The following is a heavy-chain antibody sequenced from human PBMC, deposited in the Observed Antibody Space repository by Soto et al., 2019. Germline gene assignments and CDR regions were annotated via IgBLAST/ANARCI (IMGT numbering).Heavy chain of an antibody. CDR2: IIPIFGTA. J-gene: IGHJ4*02. V-gene: IGHV1-69*13. CDR1: GGTFSSYA. CDR3: AMDSSGYIHTH. D-gene: IGHD3-22*01. Sequence: ASVKVSCKASGGTFSSYAISWVRQAPGQGLEWMGGIIPIFGTANYAQKFQGRVTITADESTSTAYMELSSLRSEDTDVYYCAMDSSGYIHTHWGQGTLVTVSS.